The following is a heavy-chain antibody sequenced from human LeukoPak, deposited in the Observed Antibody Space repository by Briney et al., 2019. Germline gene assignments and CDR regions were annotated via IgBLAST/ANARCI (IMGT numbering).Heavy chain of an antibody. CDR1: GFTFSSYA. CDR3: AKSANYYGSGSYDY. Sequence: GGSLRLSCAASGFTFSSYAMHWVRQAPGKGLEWVSAISGSGGSTYYADSVKGRFTISRDNSKNTLYLQMNSLRAEDTAVYYCAKSANYYGSGSYDYWGQGTLVTVSS. D-gene: IGHD3-10*01. V-gene: IGHV3-23*01. J-gene: IGHJ4*02. CDR2: ISGSGGST.